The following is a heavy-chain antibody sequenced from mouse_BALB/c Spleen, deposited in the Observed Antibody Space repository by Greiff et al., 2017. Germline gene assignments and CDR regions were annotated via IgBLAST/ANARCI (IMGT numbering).Heavy chain of an antibody. V-gene: IGHV7-3*02. Sequence: EVMLVESGGGLVQPGGSLRLSCATSGFTFTDYYMSWVRQPPGKALEWLGFIRNKANGYTTEYSASVKGRFTISRDNSQSILYLQMNTLRAEDSATYYCARVGVGYFDYWGQGTTLTVSS. CDR3: ARVGVGYFDY. CDR1: GFTFTDYY. J-gene: IGHJ2*01. D-gene: IGHD3-3*01. CDR2: IRNKANGYTT.